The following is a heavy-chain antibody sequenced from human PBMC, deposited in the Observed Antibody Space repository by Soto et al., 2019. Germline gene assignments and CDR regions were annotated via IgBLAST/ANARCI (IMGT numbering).Heavy chain of an antibody. V-gene: IGHV5-51*01. CDR3: ARRQDYYASSGFPYGMDV. CDR1: GYSFTRYW. Sequence: AESLNIYCQVPGYSFTRYWIVWVLQMPAKRLEWMGIIYPGDSDTRYSPSFQGQVTISADKSISTAYLQWSRLKASDTAMYYCARRQDYYASSGFPYGMDVWGQGTTVTVSS. J-gene: IGHJ6*01. CDR2: IYPGDSDT. D-gene: IGHD3-22*01.